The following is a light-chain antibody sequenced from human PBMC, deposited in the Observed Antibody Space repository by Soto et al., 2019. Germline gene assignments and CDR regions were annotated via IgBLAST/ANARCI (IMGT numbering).Light chain of an antibody. J-gene: IGLJ2*01. CDR2: EGS. CDR1: SSDVGTYNL. V-gene: IGLV2-23*01. CDR3: CSFAGGSTVV. Sequence: QSALTQPASVSGSPGQSITISCTGTSSDVGTYNLVSWHQHHPGKAPKLIIYEGSKRPSGVSNRFSGSKSGNTASLTISGLQAEDEADYYCCSFAGGSTVVFGGGTKVTVL.